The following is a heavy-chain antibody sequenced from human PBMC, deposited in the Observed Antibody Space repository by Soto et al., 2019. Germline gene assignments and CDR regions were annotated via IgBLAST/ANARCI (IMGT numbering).Heavy chain of an antibody. CDR3: ARDKFHDYSKYHYGMDV. Sequence: QVQLVESGGGVVQPGNSLRLSCAASAFTFSSYGMHWVRQAPGKGLEWVAFIWYDGTNKKYADSVRGRFTISRDNSKNTLYLQMNSLRAEDTAVYYCARDKFHDYSKYHYGMDVWGQGTTVTVSS. V-gene: IGHV3-33*01. CDR2: IWYDGTNK. J-gene: IGHJ6*02. CDR1: AFTFSSYG. D-gene: IGHD4-4*01.